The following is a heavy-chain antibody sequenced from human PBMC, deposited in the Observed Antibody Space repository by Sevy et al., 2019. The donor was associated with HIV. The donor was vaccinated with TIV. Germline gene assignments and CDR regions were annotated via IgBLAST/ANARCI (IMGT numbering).Heavy chain of an antibody. V-gene: IGHV3-64D*06. CDR2: ISSNGGST. CDR3: VKSRGYSYAPGDQKYEMDV. J-gene: IGHJ6*02. CDR1: GFTFFNSA. Sequence: QLGGPLRLSCSTSGFTFFNSAMHWVRQAPGKGLEYVSAISSNGGSTYYADSVKGRFRISRDNVNNTLHLQMSSVRAEDTGVYYCVKSRGYSYAPGDQKYEMDVWGQGTTVTVSS. D-gene: IGHD5-18*01.